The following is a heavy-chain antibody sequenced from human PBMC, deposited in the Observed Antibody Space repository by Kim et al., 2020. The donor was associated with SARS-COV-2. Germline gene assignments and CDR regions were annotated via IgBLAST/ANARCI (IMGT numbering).Heavy chain of an antibody. V-gene: IGHV5-51*01. J-gene: IGHJ4*02. CDR3: ARPLRVGATLVYYFDY. D-gene: IGHD1-26*01. Sequence: SFQGQVTISADKSISTAYLQWSSLKASDTAMYYCARPLRVGATLVYYFDYWGQGTLVTVSS.